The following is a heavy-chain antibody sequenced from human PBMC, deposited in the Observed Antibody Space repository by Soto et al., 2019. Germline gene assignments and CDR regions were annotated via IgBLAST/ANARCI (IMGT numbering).Heavy chain of an antibody. V-gene: IGHV4-31*03. J-gene: IGHJ4*02. CDR1: GGSISSGGYY. CDR2: IYYSGST. CDR3: ARSLSGYSSSWFGGYGFSDFDY. Sequence: PSETLSLTCTVSGGSISSGGYYWSWIRQHPGKGLEWIGYIYYSGSTYYNPSLKSRVTISVDTSKNQFSLKLSSVTAADTAVYYCARSLSGYSSSWFGGYGFSDFDYWGQGTLVTVSS. D-gene: IGHD6-13*01.